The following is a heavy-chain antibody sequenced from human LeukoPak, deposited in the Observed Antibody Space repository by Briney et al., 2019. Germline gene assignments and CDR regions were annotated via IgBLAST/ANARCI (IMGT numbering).Heavy chain of an antibody. CDR2: ISWDSDSI. J-gene: IGHJ3*02. V-gene: IGHV3-9*03. CDR1: GFNFDDSA. D-gene: IGHD1-26*01. CDR3: AKERSRGRYFAQDAFDI. Sequence: GGSLRLSCAASGFNFDDSAMHWVRQAPGKGLEWVSGISWDSDSIGYADSVKGRFTISRDNAKNSLYLQMNSLRGEDMALYYCAKERSRGRYFAQDAFDIWGQGTMVTVSS.